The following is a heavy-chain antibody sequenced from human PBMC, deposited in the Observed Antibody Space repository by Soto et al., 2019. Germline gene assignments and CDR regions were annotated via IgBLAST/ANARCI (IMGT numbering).Heavy chain of an antibody. CDR1: GGSIRSYY. Sequence: KPXGTLSLTCSVSGGSIRSYYWSWIRQSPEKGLEWIGYFYHSGNSNYNPSLKSRVTISVDTSKNQLSLSLKSVTAADTAVYFCARISSVDPYGYVNGGLDVWGQGTTVTV. CDR2: FYHSGNS. D-gene: IGHD5-18*01. CDR3: ARISSVDPYGYVNGGLDV. J-gene: IGHJ6*02. V-gene: IGHV4-59*01.